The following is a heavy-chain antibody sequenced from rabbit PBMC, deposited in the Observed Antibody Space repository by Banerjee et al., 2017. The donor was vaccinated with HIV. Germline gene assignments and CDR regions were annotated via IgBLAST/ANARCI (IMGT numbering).Heavy chain of an antibody. Sequence: QSLEESGGDLVKPGASLTLTCKASGFSFTSGYDMCWVRQAPGKGLEWIACTYTNSGSAYYASWAKGRFTISKTSPTTVTLQMTSLTAADTATYFCASDYVDFVGYAYAPNLWGPGTLVTVS. CDR3: ASDYVDFVGYAYAPNL. CDR1: GFSFTSGYD. D-gene: IGHD6-1*01. J-gene: IGHJ4*01. V-gene: IGHV1S40*01. CDR2: TYTNSGSA.